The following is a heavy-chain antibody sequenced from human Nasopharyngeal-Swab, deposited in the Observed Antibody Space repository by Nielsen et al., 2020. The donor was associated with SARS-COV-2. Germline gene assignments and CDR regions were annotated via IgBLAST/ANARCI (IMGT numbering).Heavy chain of an antibody. CDR2: INPNSGGT. J-gene: IGHJ6*02. V-gene: IGHV1-2*06. CDR1: GYTFTSSY. Sequence: ASVTVSCKASGYTFTSSYMHWVRQAPGQGLEWMGRINPNSGGTNYAQKFQGRVTMTRDTSISTAYMELSRLRSDDTAVYYCARVQSVVVAGTDYYYYGMDVWGQGTTVTVSS. CDR3: ARVQSVVVAGTDYYYYGMDV. D-gene: IGHD2-15*01.